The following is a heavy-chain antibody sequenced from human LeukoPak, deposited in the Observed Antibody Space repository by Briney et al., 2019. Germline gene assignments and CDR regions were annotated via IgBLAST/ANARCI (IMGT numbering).Heavy chain of an antibody. V-gene: IGHV3-48*01. D-gene: IGHD3-22*01. J-gene: IGHJ4*02. CDR1: EFSVSSNY. CDR2: ISSSSSTI. Sequence: GGSLRLSCAASEFSVSSNYMSWVRQAPGKGLGWVSYISSSSSTIYYADSVKGRFTISRDNGKNSLYLQMNSLRAEDTAVYYCARDLVVVMYEDYWGQGTLVTVSS. CDR3: ARDLVVVMYEDY.